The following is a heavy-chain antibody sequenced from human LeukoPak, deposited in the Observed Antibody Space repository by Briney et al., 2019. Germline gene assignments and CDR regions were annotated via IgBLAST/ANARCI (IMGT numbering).Heavy chain of an antibody. CDR3: VKNGYSSGWFDNWFDP. CDR1: GFTFSSYA. CDR2: ISSNGGST. V-gene: IGHV3-64D*06. Sequence: GGSLRHSCSASGFTFSSYAMHWVRQAPGKGLEYVSAISSNGGSTYYADSVKGRFTISRDNSKNTMYLQMSSLRAEDTAVYYCVKNGYSSGWFDNWFDPWGQGTLVTVSS. D-gene: IGHD6-19*01. J-gene: IGHJ5*02.